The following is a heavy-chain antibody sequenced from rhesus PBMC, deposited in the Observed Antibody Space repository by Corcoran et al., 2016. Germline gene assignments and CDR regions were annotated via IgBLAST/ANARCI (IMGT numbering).Heavy chain of an antibody. D-gene: IGHD5-24*01. CDR1: GYSFTSYW. Sequence: EVQLVQSGAEVKRPGESLKISCKTSGYSFTSYWISWVRQMPGKGLEWMGAIDPSHSDTRYSPSFQGQVTISADKSISTAYLQWSSLKASDTATYYCAKGNSGYSYDYWGQGVLVTVSS. V-gene: IGHV5-2*01. J-gene: IGHJ4*01. CDR3: AKGNSGYSYDY. CDR2: IDPSHSDT.